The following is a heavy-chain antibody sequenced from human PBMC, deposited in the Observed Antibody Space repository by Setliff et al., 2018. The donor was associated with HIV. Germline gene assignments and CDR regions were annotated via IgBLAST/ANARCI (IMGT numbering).Heavy chain of an antibody. V-gene: IGHV1-69*13. CDR2: IIPHFDAP. D-gene: IGHD3-3*01. Sequence: ASVKVSCKASGGTFTSSAISWVRQARGQGLEWMGAIIPHFDAPQYAQKFQGRVTITADQSTSTAYMDLSSLTSDDTAVYYCARDIPHDYTFWSGSTRFDPWGQGTLVTVSS. CDR3: ARDIPHDYTFWSGSTRFDP. CDR1: GGTFTSSA. J-gene: IGHJ5*02.